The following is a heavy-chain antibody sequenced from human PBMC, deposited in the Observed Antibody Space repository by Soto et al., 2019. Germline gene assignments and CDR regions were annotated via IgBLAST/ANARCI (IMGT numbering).Heavy chain of an antibody. CDR3: ARVDRYYYYGMDV. V-gene: IGHV4-31*03. Sequence: QVQLQESGPGLVKPSQTVSLTCTVSGGSIGSDGYYWTWIRQLPGKVLECMGYIHYTGSTYYNPSLKSRVIISVYTSHDQFSLKLTSVTAADTTMYYCARVDRYYYYGMDVWGQGTTVTVSS. CDR2: IHYTGST. J-gene: IGHJ6*02. CDR1: GGSIGSDGYY.